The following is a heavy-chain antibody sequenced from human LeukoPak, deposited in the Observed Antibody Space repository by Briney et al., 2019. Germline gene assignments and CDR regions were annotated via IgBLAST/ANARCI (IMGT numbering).Heavy chain of an antibody. D-gene: IGHD3-16*01. J-gene: IGHJ4*02. CDR1: GGTFSSYA. V-gene: IGHV1-69*05. CDR2: IIPIFGTA. Sequence: SVKVSCKASGGTFSSYAISWVRQAPGQGLEWMGGIIPIFGTANYAQKFRGRVTITTDESTSTAYMELSSLRSEDTAVYYCARTGGIKKGEFDYWGQGTLVTGS. CDR3: ARTGGIKKGEFDY.